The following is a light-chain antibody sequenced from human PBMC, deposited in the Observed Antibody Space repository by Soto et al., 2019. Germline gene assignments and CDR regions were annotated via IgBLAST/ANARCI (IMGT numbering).Light chain of an antibody. CDR3: SSYAGRTLYV. V-gene: IGLV2-8*01. Sequence: QSALTQPPSASGSPGQSVTISCTGTSSDVGGYDYVSWYQQRPGKAPKLLIHEVTKRPSGVPDRFSGSKSGITASLTVSGLQAEDEADYYCSSYAGRTLYVFGTGTKLTVL. J-gene: IGLJ1*01. CDR1: SSDVGGYDY. CDR2: EVT.